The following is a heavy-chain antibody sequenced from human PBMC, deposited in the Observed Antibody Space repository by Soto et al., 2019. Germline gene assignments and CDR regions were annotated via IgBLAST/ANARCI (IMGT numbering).Heavy chain of an antibody. D-gene: IGHD1-26*01. CDR1: GYSFTSLD. CDR3: ARGVSAGVDY. Sequence: ASVKVSCKASGYSFTSLDINWVRQTAGQGLEWMGWMQPSTGRTGYAQKFQGRVTMTRDTSINTAYMELTALTSDDTAFYYCARGVSAGVDYWGQGTLVTVSS. CDR2: MQPSTGRT. V-gene: IGHV1-8*01. J-gene: IGHJ4*02.